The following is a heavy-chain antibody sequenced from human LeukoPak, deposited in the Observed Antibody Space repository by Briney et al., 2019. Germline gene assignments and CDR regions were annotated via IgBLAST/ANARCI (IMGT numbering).Heavy chain of an antibody. CDR1: GGSISSSSYY. CDR3: ASQDYDILTGHFDY. Sequence: SETLSLTCTVSGGSISSSSYYWGWIRQPPGKGLEWIGSIYYSGSTYYNPSLKSRVTISVDTSKNQFSPKLSSVTAADTAVYYCASQDYDILTGHFDYWGQGTLVTVSS. J-gene: IGHJ4*02. D-gene: IGHD3-9*01. V-gene: IGHV4-39*01. CDR2: IYYSGST.